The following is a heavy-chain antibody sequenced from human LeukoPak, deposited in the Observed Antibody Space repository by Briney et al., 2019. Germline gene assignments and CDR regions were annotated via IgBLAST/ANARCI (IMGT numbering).Heavy chain of an antibody. V-gene: IGHV1-69*05. CDR2: IIPIFGTA. J-gene: IGHJ5*02. D-gene: IGHD4-17*01. CDR3: AREIATTVTYNWFDP. Sequence: EASVKVSCKASGGTFSSYAISWVRQAPGQRLEWMGGIIPIFGTANYAQKFQGRVTITTDESTSTAYMELSSLRSEDTAVYYCAREIATTVTYNWFDPWGQGTLVTVSS. CDR1: GGTFSSYA.